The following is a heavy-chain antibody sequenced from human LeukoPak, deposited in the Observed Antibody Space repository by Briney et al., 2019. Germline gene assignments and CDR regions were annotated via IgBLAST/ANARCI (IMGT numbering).Heavy chain of an antibody. J-gene: IGHJ6*03. CDR2: IYYSGST. V-gene: IGHV4-59*08. D-gene: IGHD2-2*01. Sequence: SETLSLTCTVSGGSISSYYWSWIRQPPGKGLEWIGYIYYSGSTNYNPSLKSRVTISVDTSKNQFSLKLSSVTAADTAVYYCARSEVEKFRYYYYYYMDVWGKGTTVTVSS. CDR1: GGSISSYY. CDR3: ARSEVEKFRYYYYYYMDV.